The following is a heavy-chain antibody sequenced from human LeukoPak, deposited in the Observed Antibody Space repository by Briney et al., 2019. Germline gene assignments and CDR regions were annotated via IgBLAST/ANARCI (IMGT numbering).Heavy chain of an antibody. CDR3: ARPTCGGDCYSMYYFDY. D-gene: IGHD2-21*02. J-gene: IGHJ4*02. Sequence: GGSLRLSCAASGFTFSSYAMHWVRQAPGKGLEWVAVISYDGSNKYYADSVKGRFTISRDNSKNTLYLQMNSLRAEDTAVYYCARPTCGGDCYSMYYFDYWGQGTLVTVSS. V-gene: IGHV3-30-3*01. CDR1: GFTFSSYA. CDR2: ISYDGSNK.